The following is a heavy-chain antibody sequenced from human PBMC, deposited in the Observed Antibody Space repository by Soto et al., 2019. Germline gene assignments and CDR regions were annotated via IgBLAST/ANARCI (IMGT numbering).Heavy chain of an antibody. D-gene: IGHD1-26*01. J-gene: IGHJ6*02. CDR2: IGHGGNI. V-gene: IGHV3-48*02. Sequence: EVQLVESGGGLVQPGGSLRLSCAASGFIFSTYSMNWVRQAPGKGLEWVSYIGHGGNIYYADSVKGRFTISRDNARNSLFLQMHSLRDEDTAVYYCTRDNGIGYAMDVWGQGTTVTVSS. CDR1: GFIFSTYS. CDR3: TRDNGIGYAMDV.